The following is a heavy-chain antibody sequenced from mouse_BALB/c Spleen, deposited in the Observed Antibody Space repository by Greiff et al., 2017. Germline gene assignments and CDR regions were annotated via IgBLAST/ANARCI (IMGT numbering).Heavy chain of an antibody. CDR1: GFNIKDTY. Sequence: EVKLMESGAELVKPGASVKLSCTASGFNIKDTYMHWVKQRPEQGLEWIGRIDPANGNTKYDPKFQGKATITADTSSNTAYLQLSSLTSEDTAVYYCAPHYYGSRGAMDYWGQGTSVTVSS. J-gene: IGHJ4*01. V-gene: IGHV14-3*02. CDR2: IDPANGNT. D-gene: IGHD1-1*01. CDR3: APHYYGSRGAMDY.